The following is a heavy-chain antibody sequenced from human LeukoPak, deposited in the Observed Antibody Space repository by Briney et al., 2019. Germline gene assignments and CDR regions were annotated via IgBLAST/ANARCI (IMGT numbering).Heavy chain of an antibody. V-gene: IGHV4-39*02. J-gene: IGHJ2*01. CDR1: GGSISSSSYY. Sequence: SETLSLTCTVSGGSISSSSYYWGWIRQPPGKGLEWIGSIYYSGSTYYNPSLKSRVTISVDTSKNQFSLKLSSVTAADTAVYYCARDSAPVYFDLWGRGTLVTVSS. CDR3: ARDSAPVYFDL. CDR2: IYYSGST.